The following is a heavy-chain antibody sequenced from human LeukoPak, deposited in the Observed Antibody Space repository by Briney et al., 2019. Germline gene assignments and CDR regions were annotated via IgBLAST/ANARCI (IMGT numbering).Heavy chain of an antibody. CDR3: ARAQGYCSSTSCYGNWFDP. CDR1: GYTFTSYD. CDR2: MNPNSGNT. D-gene: IGHD2-2*01. J-gene: IGHJ5*02. V-gene: IGHV1-8*01. Sequence: ASVKVSCKASGYTFTSYDINWVRQATGQGLEWMGWMNPNSGNTGYAQKFQGRVTMTRNTSISTAYMELSSLRSEDTAVYYCARAQGYCSSTSCYGNWFDPWGQGTLVTVSS.